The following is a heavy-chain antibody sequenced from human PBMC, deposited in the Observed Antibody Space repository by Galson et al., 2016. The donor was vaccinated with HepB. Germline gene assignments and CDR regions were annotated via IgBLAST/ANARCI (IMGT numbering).Heavy chain of an antibody. CDR3: ARGPDYYYYYSMDV. CDR1: GFRLSTYW. CDR2: IKLDGSEK. Sequence: SLRLSCAASGFRLSTYWMSWVRQAPGKGLEWAANIKLDGSEKYYVDSVEGRFTISRDNAKNSLYLQMNSLRVEDTAVYYCARGPDYYYYYSMDVWGKGTTVTVSS. J-gene: IGHJ6*03. V-gene: IGHV3-7*01.